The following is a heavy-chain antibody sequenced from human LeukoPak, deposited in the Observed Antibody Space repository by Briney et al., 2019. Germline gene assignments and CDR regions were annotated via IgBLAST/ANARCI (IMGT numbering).Heavy chain of an antibody. V-gene: IGHV1-2*02. Sequence: ASVKVSCKASGYTFSGYYIHWVRQAPGQGLEWMGWINPNSGGTNYAQKFQGRVTMTRDTSISTAYMELSRLRSDDTAVYYCARDLRIQYYYYMDVWGKGTTVTVSS. J-gene: IGHJ6*03. D-gene: IGHD1-14*01. CDR1: GYTFSGYY. CDR3: ARDLRIQYYYYMDV. CDR2: INPNSGGT.